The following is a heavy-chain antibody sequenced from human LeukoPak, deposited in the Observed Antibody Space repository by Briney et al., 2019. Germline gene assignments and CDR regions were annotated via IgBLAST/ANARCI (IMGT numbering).Heavy chain of an antibody. CDR2: ISPTGSTT. D-gene: IGHD6-19*01. Sequence: GGSLRLSCTASGFSFSGHWMHWARQLPGKGLVWVSRISPTGSTTSYADSVKGRFTISRDNSKNTLYLQMNSLRAEDTAVYYCARDSSGWYDHWGQGTLVTVSS. CDR3: ARDSSGWYDH. V-gene: IGHV3-74*01. J-gene: IGHJ5*02. CDR1: GFSFSGHW.